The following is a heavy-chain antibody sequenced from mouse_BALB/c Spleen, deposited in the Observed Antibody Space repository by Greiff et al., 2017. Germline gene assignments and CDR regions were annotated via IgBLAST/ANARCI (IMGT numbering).Heavy chain of an antibody. CDR2: ISYSGST. Sequence: ESGPGLVKPSQSLSLTCTVTGYSITSDYAWNWIRQFPGNKLEWMGYISYSGSTSYNPSLKSRISITRDTSKNQFFLQLNSVTTEDTATYYCARGNYLDYWGQGTTLTVSS. CDR3: ARGNYLDY. CDR1: GYSITSDYA. J-gene: IGHJ2*01. V-gene: IGHV3-2*02.